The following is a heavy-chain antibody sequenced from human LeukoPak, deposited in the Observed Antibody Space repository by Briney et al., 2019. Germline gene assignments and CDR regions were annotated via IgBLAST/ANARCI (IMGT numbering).Heavy chain of an antibody. J-gene: IGHJ5*02. Sequence: SETLSLTCTVSGGSISSYYLNWLRQPPGKGLEWIGYIYYSGSTNYSPSLKSRVTMSVDTSKNQFSLKLSSVTAADTAVYYCARDSGSYYSDWFDPWGQGTLVTVSS. CDR1: GGSISSYY. CDR2: IYYSGST. V-gene: IGHV4-59*12. D-gene: IGHD1-26*01. CDR3: ARDSGSYYSDWFDP.